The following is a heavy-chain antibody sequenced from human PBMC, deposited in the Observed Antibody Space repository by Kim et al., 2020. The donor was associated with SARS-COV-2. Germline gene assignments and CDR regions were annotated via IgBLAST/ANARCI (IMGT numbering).Heavy chain of an antibody. Sequence: SETLSLTCTVSGGSISSYYWSWIRQPPGKGLEWIGYIYYSGSTNYNPSLKSRVTISVDTSKNQFSLKLISVTAADTAVYYCAGSADGTADAFDIWGQGT. CDR3: AGSADGTADAFDI. V-gene: IGHV4-59*08. J-gene: IGHJ3*02. CDR1: GGSISSYY. CDR2: IYYSGST. D-gene: IGHD1-1*01.